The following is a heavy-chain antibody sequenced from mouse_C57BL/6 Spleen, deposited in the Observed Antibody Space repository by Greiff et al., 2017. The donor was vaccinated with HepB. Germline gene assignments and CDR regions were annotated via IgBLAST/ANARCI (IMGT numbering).Heavy chain of an antibody. V-gene: IGHV1-82*01. CDR2: IYPGDGDT. CDR1: GYAFSSSW. Sequence: VQLQQSGPELVKPGASVKISCKASGYAFSSSWMNGVKQRPGKGLEWIGRIYPGDGDTNYNGKFKGKATLTADKSSSTAYMQLSSLTSEDSAVYFCARGAFYYGNPYYSDYWGQGTTLTVSS. CDR3: ARGAFYYGNPYYSDY. J-gene: IGHJ2*01. D-gene: IGHD2-1*01.